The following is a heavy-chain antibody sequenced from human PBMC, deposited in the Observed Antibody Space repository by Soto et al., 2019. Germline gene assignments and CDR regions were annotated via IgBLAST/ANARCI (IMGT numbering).Heavy chain of an antibody. D-gene: IGHD2-21*02. Sequence: EVQLVESEGGLVQPGGSLRLSCEASGFIFTTSDMSWVRQAPGKGLEWISSITITGDTTHYADSVKGRFTISRDNSRNPVYLKMNSLRFAATAVYYCGKGGGGDHGYWGQGTLVAVSS. CDR3: GKGGGGDHGY. V-gene: IGHV3-23*04. J-gene: IGHJ4*02. CDR2: ITITGDTT. CDR1: GFIFTTSD.